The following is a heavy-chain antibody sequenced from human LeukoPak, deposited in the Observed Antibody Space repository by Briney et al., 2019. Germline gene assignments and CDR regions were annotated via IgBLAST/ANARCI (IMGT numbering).Heavy chain of an antibody. CDR2: TKQDGSEK. Sequence: PGGSLRLSCAASGFTFSNYWMSWVRQGPGKGLEWVANTKQDGSEKYYVDSVKGRFTISRDNAKNSLSLQMNSLRAEDTAVYYCARARYSGSYSGAFDIWGQGTMVTVSS. D-gene: IGHD1-26*01. J-gene: IGHJ3*02. V-gene: IGHV3-7*04. CDR3: ARARYSGSYSGAFDI. CDR1: GFTFSNYW.